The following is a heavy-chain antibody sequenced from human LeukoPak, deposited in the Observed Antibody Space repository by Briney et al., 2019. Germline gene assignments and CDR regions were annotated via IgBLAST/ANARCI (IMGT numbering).Heavy chain of an antibody. CDR3: TRVAIAIIGTDPVDY. D-gene: IGHD2-21*01. CDR2: IRSRTYGGAA. CDR1: GFTFADYA. Sequence: PGGSLRLSCEASGFTFADYAMSWVRQAPGKGLEWVGFIRSRTYGGAADYAPSVQGRFTISRDDSKSIAYLQMNSLEIEDTAVYYCTRVAIAIIGTDPVDYWGQGTLVTVSS. J-gene: IGHJ4*02. V-gene: IGHV3-49*04.